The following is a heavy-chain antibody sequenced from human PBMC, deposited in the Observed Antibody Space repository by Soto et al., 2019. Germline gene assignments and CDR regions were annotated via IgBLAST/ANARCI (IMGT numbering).Heavy chain of an antibody. CDR3: VKDWSGEKCPCMDV. Sequence: GGSLRLSCEASGFTFWNYAMTWVRQAPGKGPEWVSSISRNGDRTYYVDSVKGRFIISRDNSENTLFLQMDSLRAEDAAIYYCVKDWSGEKCPCMDVWGQGTTVTVSS. CDR1: GFTFWNYA. CDR2: ISRNGDRT. D-gene: IGHD3-3*01. V-gene: IGHV3-23*01. J-gene: IGHJ6*02.